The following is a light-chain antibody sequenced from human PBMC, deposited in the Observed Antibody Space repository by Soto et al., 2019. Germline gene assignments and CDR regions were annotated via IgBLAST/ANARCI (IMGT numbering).Light chain of an antibody. Sequence: QSVLTQPASVSGSPGQSITISCTGTSSDVGGYNYVSWYQQHPGKAPKLLMFEVSNRPSGVSNRFSGSKSGNTASLTISRLQAEDEAEYYCNSYTSSNTFVFGTGTKVTVL. V-gene: IGLV2-14*01. J-gene: IGLJ1*01. CDR3: NSYTSSNTFV. CDR1: SSDVGGYNY. CDR2: EVS.